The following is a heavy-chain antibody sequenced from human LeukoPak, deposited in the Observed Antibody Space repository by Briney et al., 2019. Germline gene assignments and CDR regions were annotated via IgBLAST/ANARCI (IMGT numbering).Heavy chain of an antibody. D-gene: IGHD6-13*01. Sequence: PAGSLRLSCAASGFPFSNDYMHWVRQAPGKGLVWVSRINSAGSSTSYADSVKGRFTNSRDNAKNTLYLQMNSLRAEDTAVYYCARDYSSSWCSGLNYWGEGTQVTVSS. V-gene: IGHV3-74*01. CDR2: INSAGSST. J-gene: IGHJ4*02. CDR3: ARDYSSSWCSGLNY. CDR1: GFPFSNDY.